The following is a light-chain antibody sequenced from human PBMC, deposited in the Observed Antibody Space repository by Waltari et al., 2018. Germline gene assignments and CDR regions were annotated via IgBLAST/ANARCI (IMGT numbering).Light chain of an antibody. Sequence: QSALTQPASLSGSPGQSITISCTGTSRDVGNYNYVSWYQHHPGKVPKVIIYEVSNRPAGISSRFPGSKSGNTASLTISGLQADDEADYYCASYTTSDTIVFGTGTGVTVL. V-gene: IGLV2-14*01. J-gene: IGLJ1*01. CDR2: EVS. CDR3: ASYTTSDTIV. CDR1: SRDVGNYNY.